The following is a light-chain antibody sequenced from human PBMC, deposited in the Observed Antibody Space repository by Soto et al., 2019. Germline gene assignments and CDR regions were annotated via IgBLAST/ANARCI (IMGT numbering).Light chain of an antibody. Sequence: EIVMTQSPVTLSVSPGERATLSCRASQRASSNVAWYQQKPGQVPRLLIYGASARATGIPARFSGSGSGTEFTLTITSLQSEDFAIYYCQQYKNWPPYTFGQGTKVDIK. J-gene: IGKJ2*01. CDR3: QQYKNWPPYT. CDR2: GAS. V-gene: IGKV3-15*01. CDR1: QRASSN.